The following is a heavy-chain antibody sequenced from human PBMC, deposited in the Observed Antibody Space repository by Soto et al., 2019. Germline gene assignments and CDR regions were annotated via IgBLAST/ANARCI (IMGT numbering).Heavy chain of an antibody. V-gene: IGHV3-23*01. Sequence: AGGSLRLSCVASGFTFSSYAMSWVRQAPGKGLQWVSAITGSGGSTYYADSVKGRFTISRDNSKNTLYLQMNSLRAEDTAVYYCSGPIVMIAAHFDNWGQGTLVTVSS. CDR2: ITGSGGST. J-gene: IGHJ4*02. CDR1: GFTFSSYA. CDR3: SGPIVMIAAHFDN. D-gene: IGHD2-15*01.